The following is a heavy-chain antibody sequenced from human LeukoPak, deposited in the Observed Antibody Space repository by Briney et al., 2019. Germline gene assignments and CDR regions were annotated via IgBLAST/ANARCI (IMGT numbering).Heavy chain of an antibody. V-gene: IGHV4-59*01. CDR2: IYCSGST. J-gene: IGHJ4*02. D-gene: IGHD1-26*01. CDR1: RGPISSYY. CDR3: ARGYSGSYGRFDY. Sequence: SETLSLTCTVSRGPISSYYWSWIRQPPGKGLEWIGYIYCSGSTNYNPSLKSRVTISVDTSKNQFSLKLSSVTAADTAVYYCARGYSGSYGRFDYWGPGTLVTVSS.